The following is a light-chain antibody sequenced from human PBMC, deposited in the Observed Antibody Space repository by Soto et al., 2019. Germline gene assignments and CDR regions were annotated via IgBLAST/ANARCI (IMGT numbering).Light chain of an antibody. CDR3: QQYSDWPLT. V-gene: IGKV3D-15*01. J-gene: IGKJ4*01. Sequence: EIVMTQSPATLSVSPGERVTLACRPSQTIHSNLAWYQQRPVQAPRPLIYAASTRSTGIPARFSGNGCGTEFKLAISSLQSDAFVVYYCQQYSDWPLTFGGGTKVEVK. CDR2: AAS. CDR1: QTIHSN.